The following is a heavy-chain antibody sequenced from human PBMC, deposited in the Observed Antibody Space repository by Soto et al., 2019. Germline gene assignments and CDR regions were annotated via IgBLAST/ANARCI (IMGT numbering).Heavy chain of an antibody. CDR2: ISAHNGDT. V-gene: IGHV1-18*04. CDR3: ARDGERDTGLNFYYYLHGMDA. J-gene: IGHJ6*02. CDR1: GYTFTSYG. Sequence: ASVKVSCKASGYTFTSYGISWVRQAPGQGLEWMGWISAHNGDTNSAQKFQGRVATTTDTATSTAYMDLRSLRSDDTAVYYCARDGERDTGLNFYYYLHGMDAWGQGTRVTVSS. D-gene: IGHD1-1*01.